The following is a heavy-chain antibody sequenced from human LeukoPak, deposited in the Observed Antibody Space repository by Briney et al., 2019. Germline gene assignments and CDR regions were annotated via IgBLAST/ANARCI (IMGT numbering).Heavy chain of an antibody. CDR2: ISSSSSYI. J-gene: IGHJ4*02. D-gene: IGHD4-11*01. CDR3: ARVGPLDYRGNDY. CDR1: GFTFSNYY. Sequence: PGGSLRLSCAASGFTFSNYYMNWVRQAPGKGLEWVSSISSSSSYIYYADSVKGRFTISRDNAKNSLYLQMNSLRAEDTAVYYCARVGPLDYRGNDYWGQGTLVTVSS. V-gene: IGHV3-21*01.